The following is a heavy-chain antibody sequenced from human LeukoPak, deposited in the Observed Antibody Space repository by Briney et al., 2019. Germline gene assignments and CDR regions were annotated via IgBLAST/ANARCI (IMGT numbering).Heavy chain of an antibody. V-gene: IGHV3-66*01. CDR3: ARAVGQDFDY. CDR2: LDNGGTT. CDR1: GFSVSAKY. Sequence: GGSLRLSCAASGFSVSAKYTYMSWARQAPGKGLEWVSFLDNGGTTYYTDSVKGRFITSRDSSTNTLYLQMNSLRAEDTAVYYCARAVGQDFDYWGQGTLVTVSS. J-gene: IGHJ4*02.